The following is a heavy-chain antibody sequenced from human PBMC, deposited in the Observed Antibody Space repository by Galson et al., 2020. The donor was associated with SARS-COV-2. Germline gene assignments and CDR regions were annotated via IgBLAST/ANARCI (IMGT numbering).Heavy chain of an antibody. CDR2: ISWNSGSI. CDR1: GFTFDDYA. Sequence: GGSLRLSCAASGFTFDDYAMHWVRQAPGKGLEWVSGISWNSGSIGYADSVKGRFTISRDNAKNSLYLQMNSLRAEDTALYYCAKERRGYGESIGYFDYWGQGTLVTVS. J-gene: IGHJ4*02. D-gene: IGHD4-17*01. V-gene: IGHV3-9*01. CDR3: AKERRGYGESIGYFDY.